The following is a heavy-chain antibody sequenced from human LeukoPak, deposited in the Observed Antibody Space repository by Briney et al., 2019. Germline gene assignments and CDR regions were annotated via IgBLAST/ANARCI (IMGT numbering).Heavy chain of an antibody. Sequence: ASVKVSCKASGYTFTSYYMHWVRQAPGQGLEWMGIINPSGGSTSYAQKFQGRVTMTRDMSTSTVYMELSSLRSEDTAVYYCARSANPNYYDSSGYYSPNHYAFDIWGQATMVTVSS. D-gene: IGHD3-22*01. CDR1: GYTFTSYY. CDR2: INPSGGST. V-gene: IGHV1-46*01. CDR3: ARSANPNYYDSSGYYSPNHYAFDI. J-gene: IGHJ3*02.